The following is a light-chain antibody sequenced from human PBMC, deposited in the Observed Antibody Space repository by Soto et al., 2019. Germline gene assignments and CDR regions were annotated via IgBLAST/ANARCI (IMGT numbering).Light chain of an antibody. CDR2: EVS. CDR1: SSDVGAYNY. Sequence: QSVLTQPASVSGSPGQSITISCTGTSSDVGAYNYVSWFQQHPGKAPTLIISEVSNRPSGVSNRFSGSKSGNAASLTISGLQADDEADDFCCSFKTDWTHVFGTGTKLTVL. J-gene: IGLJ1*01. V-gene: IGLV2-14*01. CDR3: CSFKTDWTHV.